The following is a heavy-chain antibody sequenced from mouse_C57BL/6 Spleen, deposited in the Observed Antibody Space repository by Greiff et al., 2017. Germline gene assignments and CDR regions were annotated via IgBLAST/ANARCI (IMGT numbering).Heavy chain of an antibody. CDR1: GFSFNTYA. D-gene: IGHD2-3*01. CDR2: IRSKSNNYAT. Sequence: EVMLVESGGGLVQPKGSLKLSCAASGFSFNTYAMNWVRQAPGKGLEWVARIRSKSNNYATYYADSVKDRCTIPRDDSESMLYLQMNNLKTEDTAMYYCVRHHYDGYFHWGQGTLVTVSA. J-gene: IGHJ3*01. CDR3: VRHHYDGYFH. V-gene: IGHV10-1*01.